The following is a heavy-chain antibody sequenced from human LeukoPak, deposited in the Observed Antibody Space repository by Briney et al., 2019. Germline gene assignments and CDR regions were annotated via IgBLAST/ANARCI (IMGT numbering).Heavy chain of an antibody. Sequence: GGSLRLSCAASGFTFSSYSMNWVRQAPGKGLEWVSSISSSSSYIYYADSVKGRFTISRDNAKSSLYLQMNSLRAEDTAVYYCAKDAALVGATAFDIWGQGTMVTVSS. CDR3: AKDAALVGATAFDI. CDR2: ISSSSSYI. D-gene: IGHD1-26*01. J-gene: IGHJ3*02. V-gene: IGHV3-21*04. CDR1: GFTFSSYS.